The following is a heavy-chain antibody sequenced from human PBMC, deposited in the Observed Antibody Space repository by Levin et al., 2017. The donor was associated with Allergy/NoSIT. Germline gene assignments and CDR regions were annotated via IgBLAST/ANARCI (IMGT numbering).Heavy chain of an antibody. J-gene: IGHJ4*02. CDR1: GFTVSSNY. V-gene: IGHV3-66*02. Sequence: GESLKISCAASGFTVSSNYMSWVRQAPGKGLEWVSVIYSGGDTYYADSAMGRFTISRDNSKNTLYLQMNSLRAEDTAVYYRARNNAWDGAGYFDYWGQGTLVSVSS. CDR3: ARNNAWDGAGYFDY. CDR2: IYSGGDT. D-gene: IGHD1-26*01.